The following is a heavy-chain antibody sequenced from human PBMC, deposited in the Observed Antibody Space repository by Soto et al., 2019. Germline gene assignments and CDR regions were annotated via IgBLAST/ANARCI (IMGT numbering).Heavy chain of an antibody. J-gene: IGHJ5*02. CDR3: ARMAASGSLNWFDP. CDR1: GYTFTNYE. CDR2: MNPGSGNT. V-gene: IGHV1-8*01. D-gene: IGHD3-10*01. Sequence: QVQLVQSGAEVKKPGASVKVSCKASGYTFTNYEINWVRQATGQGLEWMGWMNPGSGNTGYAHKFQGRVTMTRNISISTAYMELSRLGSDDTAIYYCARMAASGSLNWFDPWGQGTXX.